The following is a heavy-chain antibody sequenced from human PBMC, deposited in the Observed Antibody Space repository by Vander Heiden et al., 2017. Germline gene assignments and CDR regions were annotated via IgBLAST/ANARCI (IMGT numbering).Heavy chain of an antibody. CDR3: AKEIGYCSSTTCYKSFDY. V-gene: IGHV3-23*01. D-gene: IGHD2-2*02. Sequence: EVQLLESGGALVQPGGSLRLSCAASGFTFSTYAMSWVRPAPGKGLEWVSSISGSGTTTHSVDSVKGRFTISRDNSKNTLYLQMNSLRTEETAVYYCAKEIGYCSSTTCYKSFDYWGQGTLVTVSS. J-gene: IGHJ4*02. CDR2: ISGSGTTT. CDR1: GFTFSTYA.